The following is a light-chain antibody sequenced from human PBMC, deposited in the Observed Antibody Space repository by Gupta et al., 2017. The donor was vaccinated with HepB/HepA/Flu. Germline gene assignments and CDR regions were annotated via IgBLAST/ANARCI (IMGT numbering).Light chain of an antibody. CDR3: SSYTSSSTLHVL. J-gene: IGLJ2*01. Sequence: QSALTQPASVSGSPGQSITISCTGTSSDVGGYNYVSWYQQHPGKAPKLMIYDVSNRPSGVSNRCSGSKSGNTASLTISGLQAEDEADYYCSSYTSSSTLHVLFGGGTKLTVL. CDR2: DVS. V-gene: IGLV2-14*03. CDR1: SSDVGGYNY.